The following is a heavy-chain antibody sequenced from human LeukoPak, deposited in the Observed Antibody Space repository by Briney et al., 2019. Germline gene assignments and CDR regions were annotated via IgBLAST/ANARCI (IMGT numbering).Heavy chain of an antibody. J-gene: IGHJ5*02. CDR1: GGSISSGDYY. CDR3: ARDPVVPADITDDFDP. V-gene: IGHV4-30-4*01. Sequence: SETLSLTCTVSGGSISSGDYYWSWIRQPPGKGLEWIGYIYYSGSTYYNPSLKSRVTISVDTSKNQFSLKLSSVTAADTAVYYCARDPVVPADITDDFDPWGQGTLVTVSS. CDR2: IYYSGST. D-gene: IGHD2-2*01.